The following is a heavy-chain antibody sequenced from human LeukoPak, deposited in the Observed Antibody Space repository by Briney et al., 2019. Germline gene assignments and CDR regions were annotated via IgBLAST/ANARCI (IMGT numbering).Heavy chain of an antibody. Sequence: ASVKVSCKVSGYTLTELSMHWVRQAPGKGLEWMGGFDPGDGETIYAQKFQGRVTMTEDTSTDTAYMELSSLRSEDTAVYYCATDLPNDYSNTVPIWGQGTMVTVSS. CDR2: FDPGDGET. CDR1: GYTLTELS. J-gene: IGHJ3*02. V-gene: IGHV1-24*01. CDR3: ATDLPNDYSNTVPI. D-gene: IGHD4-11*01.